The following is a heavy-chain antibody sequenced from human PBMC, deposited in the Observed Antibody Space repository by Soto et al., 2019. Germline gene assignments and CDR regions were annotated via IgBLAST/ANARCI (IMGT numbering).Heavy chain of an antibody. D-gene: IGHD2-15*01. CDR2: IYYSGST. CDR1: GGSISSGGYY. J-gene: IGHJ4*02. Sequence: TLSLTCTVSGGSISSGGYYWSWIRQHPGKGLEWIGYIYYSGSTYYNPSLKSRVTISVDTSKNQFSLKLSSVTAADTAVYYCARAGGVVAATPVVDYWGQGTLVTVSS. V-gene: IGHV4-31*03. CDR3: ARAGGVVAATPVVDY.